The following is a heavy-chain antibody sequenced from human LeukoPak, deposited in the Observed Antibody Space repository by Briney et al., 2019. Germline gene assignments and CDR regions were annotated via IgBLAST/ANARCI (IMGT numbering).Heavy chain of an antibody. CDR3: AKDQGYSSSRQNRDAFDI. V-gene: IGHV3-9*01. J-gene: IGHJ3*02. CDR2: ISWNSGSI. D-gene: IGHD6-13*01. CDR1: GFTFDDYA. Sequence: GGSLRLSCAASGFTFDDYAMHWVRQAPGKGLEWVSGISWNSGSIGYADSVKGRFTISRDNAKNSLYLQMNSLRAEDTALYYCAKDQGYSSSRQNRDAFDIWGQGTVVTVSS.